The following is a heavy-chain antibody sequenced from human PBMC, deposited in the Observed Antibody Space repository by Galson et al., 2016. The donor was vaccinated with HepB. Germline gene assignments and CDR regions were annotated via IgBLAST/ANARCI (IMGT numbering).Heavy chain of an antibody. Sequence: SLRLSCAASGFTVSSNYMTWVRQAPGKGLEWVSVIYAADLTYYADSVKGRFTISRDSSKNTLYLQMNSLRAEDTAVYYCARDRAVAVFAFNFWGQGTMVAVSS. V-gene: IGHV3-66*02. J-gene: IGHJ3*01. D-gene: IGHD6-19*01. CDR2: IYAADLT. CDR3: ARDRAVAVFAFNF. CDR1: GFTVSSNY.